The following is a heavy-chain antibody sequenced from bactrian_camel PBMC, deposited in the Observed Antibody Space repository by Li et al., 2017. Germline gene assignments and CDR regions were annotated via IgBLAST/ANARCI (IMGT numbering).Heavy chain of an antibody. Sequence: HVQLVESGGGSVQSGGSLRLSCVASGYTYSRFCMAWFRQSPGKGRERVASYGSSGSTVYADSVKGRFTISQDKNTLYLQMNNLKPEDTAMYYCAALRPPCTVYSGADYKGQGTQVTVS. CDR1: GYTYSRFC. CDR2: SYGSSGST. V-gene: IGHV3S1*01. D-gene: IGHD2*01. J-gene: IGHJ4*01.